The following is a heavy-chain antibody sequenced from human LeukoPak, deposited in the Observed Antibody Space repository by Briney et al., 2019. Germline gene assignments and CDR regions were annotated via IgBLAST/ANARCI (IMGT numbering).Heavy chain of an antibody. CDR3: ARGWSPYCSSTSCYPYYYYGMDV. CDR1: GGSISSGGYY. D-gene: IGHD2-2*01. Sequence: SQTLSLTCTVSGGSISSGGYYWSWIRQHPGKGLEWIGYIYYSGSTYYNPSLKSRVTISVDTSKNQFSLKLSSVTAADTAVYYCARGWSPYCSSTSCYPYYYYGMDVWGQGATVTVSS. CDR2: IYYSGST. V-gene: IGHV4-31*03. J-gene: IGHJ6*02.